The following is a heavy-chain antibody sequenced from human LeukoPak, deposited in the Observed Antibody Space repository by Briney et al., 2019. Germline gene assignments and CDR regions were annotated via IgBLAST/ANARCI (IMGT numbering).Heavy chain of an antibody. Sequence: ASVKVSCKASGYTFTRYGISWVRQAPGQGLEWMGWISAYNGNTNYAQKLQGRVTMTTDTSTSTAYMELRSLRSDDTAVYYCARSSGGYQLHNAFDIWGQGTMVTASS. CDR2: ISAYNGNT. CDR3: ARSSGGYQLHNAFDI. CDR1: GYTFTRYG. D-gene: IGHD2-2*01. J-gene: IGHJ3*02. V-gene: IGHV1-18*01.